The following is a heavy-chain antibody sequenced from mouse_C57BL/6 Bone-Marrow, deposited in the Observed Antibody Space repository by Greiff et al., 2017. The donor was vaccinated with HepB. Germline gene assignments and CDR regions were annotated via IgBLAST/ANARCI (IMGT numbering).Heavy chain of an antibody. V-gene: IGHV5-6*01. CDR1: GFTFSSYG. CDR2: ISSGGSYT. Sequence: EVQRVESGGDLVKPGGSLKLSCAASGFTFSSYGMSWVRQTPDKRLEWVATISSGGSYTYYPDSVKGRFTISRDNAKNTLNLQMSSLKSEDTAMYYCARPYYYGSSPFAYWGQGTLVTVSA. CDR3: ARPYYYGSSPFAY. J-gene: IGHJ3*01. D-gene: IGHD1-1*01.